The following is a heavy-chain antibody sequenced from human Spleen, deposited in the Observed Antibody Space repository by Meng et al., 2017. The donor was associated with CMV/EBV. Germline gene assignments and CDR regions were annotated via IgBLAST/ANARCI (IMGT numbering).Heavy chain of an antibody. CDR2: IRTKPTGYAT. CDR1: GFTFSDSV. D-gene: IGHD4-17*01. V-gene: IGHV3-73*01. Sequence: GESLKISCAASGFTFSDSVMHWVRQASGKGLEWVGRIRTKPTGYATAYAASVKGRFTISRDDSKNTAYLQMNSLTNEDTAVYYCTRQGSWGATATTNDIDYWGHGTLVTVSS. CDR3: TRQGSWGATATTNDIDY. J-gene: IGHJ4*01.